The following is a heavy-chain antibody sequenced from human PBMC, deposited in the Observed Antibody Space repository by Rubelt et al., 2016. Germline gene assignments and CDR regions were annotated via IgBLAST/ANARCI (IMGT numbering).Heavy chain of an antibody. J-gene: IGHJ3*02. CDR2: ISSSSSTI. CDR3: ASSWHERDAFDI. CDR1: GFTFSSYA. Sequence: EVQLLESGGGLVQPGGSLRLSCAASGFTFSSYAMSWVRQAPGKGLEWVSYISSSSSTIYYADSVKGRFTISRDNAKNSLYLQMNSLRAEDTAVYYCASSWHERDAFDIWGQGTMVTVSS. V-gene: IGHV3-48*04.